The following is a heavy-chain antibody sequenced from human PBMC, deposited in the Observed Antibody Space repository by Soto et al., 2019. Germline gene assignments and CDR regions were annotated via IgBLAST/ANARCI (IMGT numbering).Heavy chain of an antibody. J-gene: IGHJ6*02. Sequence: GGSLRLSCAASGFTFSSYAMSWVRQAPGKGLEWVSAISGSGGSTYYADSVKGRFTISRDNSKNTLYLQMNSLRAEDTAVYYCAKHPPSIAGGDYYYYYGMDVWGQGTTVTVSS. V-gene: IGHV3-23*01. CDR3: AKHPPSIAGGDYYYYYGMDV. CDR2: ISGSGGST. D-gene: IGHD6-6*01. CDR1: GFTFSSYA.